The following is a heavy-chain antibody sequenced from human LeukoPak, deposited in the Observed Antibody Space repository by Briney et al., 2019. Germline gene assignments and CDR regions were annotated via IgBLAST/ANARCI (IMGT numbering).Heavy chain of an antibody. D-gene: IGHD6-6*01. V-gene: IGHV1-69*05. CDR3: AREASIAARRDPFDY. J-gene: IGHJ4*02. Sequence: SVKVSCKASGGTFSSYAISWVRQAPGQGLEWMGRIIPIFGTANYAQKFQGRVTITTDESTSTAYMELSSLRSEDTAVYYRAREASIAARRDPFDYWGQGTLVTVSS. CDR2: IIPIFGTA. CDR1: GGTFSSYA.